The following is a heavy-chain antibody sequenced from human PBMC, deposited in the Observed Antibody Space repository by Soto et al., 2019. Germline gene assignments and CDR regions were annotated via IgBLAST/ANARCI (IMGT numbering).Heavy chain of an antibody. Sequence: QVQLVQSGAEVKKPGASVKVSCKASGYTFTDYYIHWVRQAPGQGPEWLGWTNTNTGGTNSAQKFKGRVTVTRDTSTNTAYMDLYRLTSDDTAVYYCVRDRVPTAPEFDYWGQGTLITVSS. CDR1: GYTFTDYY. D-gene: IGHD5-12*01. CDR3: VRDRVPTAPEFDY. CDR2: TNTNTGGT. V-gene: IGHV1-2*02. J-gene: IGHJ4*02.